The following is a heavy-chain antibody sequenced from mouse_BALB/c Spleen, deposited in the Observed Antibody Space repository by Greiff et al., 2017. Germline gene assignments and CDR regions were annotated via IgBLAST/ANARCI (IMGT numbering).Heavy chain of an antibody. CDR3: ARYGYDKAY. D-gene: IGHD2-2*01. J-gene: IGHJ3*01. CDR2: INPSTGYT. V-gene: IGHV1-7*01. CDR1: GYTFTSYW. Sequence: QVQLKQSGAELAKPGASVKMSCKASGYTFTSYWMHWVKQRPGQGLEWIGYINPSTGYTEYNQKFKDKATLTADKSSSTAYMQLSSLTSEDSAVYYCARYGYDKAYWGQGTLVTVSA.